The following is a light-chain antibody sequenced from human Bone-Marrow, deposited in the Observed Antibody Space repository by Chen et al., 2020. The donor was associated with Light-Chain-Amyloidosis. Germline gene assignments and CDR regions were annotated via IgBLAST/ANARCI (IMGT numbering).Light chain of an antibody. CDR3: QSADSSGTYEVI. CDR1: DLPTKY. J-gene: IGLJ2*01. Sequence: SYELTQPPSVSVSPGQTARITCSGDDLPTKYAYWYQQKPGQAPVLVIHRDTERPSGISERFSASSSGTTATLTISGVQAEDEADYHWQSADSSGTYEVICGGATKLTGL. CDR2: RDT. V-gene: IGLV3-25*03.